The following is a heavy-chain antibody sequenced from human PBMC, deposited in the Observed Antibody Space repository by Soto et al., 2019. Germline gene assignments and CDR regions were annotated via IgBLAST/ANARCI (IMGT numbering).Heavy chain of an antibody. V-gene: IGHV3-23*01. J-gene: IGHJ4*02. D-gene: IGHD3-10*01. CDR2: ISGNGGNT. CDR3: VEERSSEGYFDY. CDR1: GFTFKNYA. Sequence: PGGSLRLSCAVSGFTFKNYAMSWVRQAPGKGLEWVSAISGNGGNTYYADSVKGRFTISRDNSKNTLYLQMSSLRAEDTAVYYCVEERSSEGYFDYWGQGTLVTVSS.